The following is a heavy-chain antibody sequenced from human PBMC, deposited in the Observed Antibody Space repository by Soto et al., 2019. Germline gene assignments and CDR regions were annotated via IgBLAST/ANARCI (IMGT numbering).Heavy chain of an antibody. Sequence: QVQLQQWGAGLLKPSETLSLTCAVYGGSFRGYYWSWIRQPPGKGLEWIAEINHSGSTNYNPSLKSRVTISVDTSKNQFYLKLRSVTAADTAVYYCARGIAMLVAVHGDAPDKYYFDSWGQGTLVTVSS. J-gene: IGHJ4*02. D-gene: IGHD3-22*01. CDR2: INHSGST. CDR1: GGSFRGYY. V-gene: IGHV4-34*01. CDR3: ARGIAMLVAVHGDAPDKYYFDS.